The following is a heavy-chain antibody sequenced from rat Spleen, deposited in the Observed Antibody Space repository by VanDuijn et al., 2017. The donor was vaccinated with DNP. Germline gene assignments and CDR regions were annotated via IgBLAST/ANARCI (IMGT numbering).Heavy chain of an antibody. Sequence: EVQLVESGGALVQPGRSLKLSCTASGFPFSDYAMAWVRQAPTKGLEWVACMSPTTRSSYYRDSVRGRFTVSRDDATSTLYLQMDSLRSEDTATYYCARRGYYGSYWYFDFWGPGTMVTVSS. D-gene: IGHD1-6*01. CDR1: GFPFSDYA. V-gene: IGHV5S23*01. CDR2: MSPTTRSS. CDR3: ARRGYYGSYWYFDF. J-gene: IGHJ1*01.